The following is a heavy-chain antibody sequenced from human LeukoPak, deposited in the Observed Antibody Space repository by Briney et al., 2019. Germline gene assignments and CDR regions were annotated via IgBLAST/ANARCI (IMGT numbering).Heavy chain of an antibody. CDR1: GGSFSGYY. Sequence: SETLSLTCAVYGGSFSGYYWSWIRQPPGKGLEWIGEINHSGSTNYNPSLKSRVTISVGTSKNQFSLKLSSVTAADTAVYYCARRPDYHIYRFDYWGQGTLVTVSS. CDR3: ARRPDYHIYRFDY. D-gene: IGHD5-12*01. CDR2: INHSGST. J-gene: IGHJ4*02. V-gene: IGHV4-34*01.